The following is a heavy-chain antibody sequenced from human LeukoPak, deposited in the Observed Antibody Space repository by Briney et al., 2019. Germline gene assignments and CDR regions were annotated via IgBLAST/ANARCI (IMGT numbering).Heavy chain of an antibody. CDR2: INPNSGGT. Sequence: ASVKVSCKASGYTFTGYYMHWVRQAPGQGLEWMGWINPNSGGTNYAQKFQGRVTMTRDTSISTAYMELSRLRSDDTAVYYCARDPWGRLSRYYFDYWGQGTLVTVSS. CDR1: GYTFTGYY. CDR3: ARDPWGRLSRYYFDY. J-gene: IGHJ4*02. D-gene: IGHD3-16*01. V-gene: IGHV1-2*02.